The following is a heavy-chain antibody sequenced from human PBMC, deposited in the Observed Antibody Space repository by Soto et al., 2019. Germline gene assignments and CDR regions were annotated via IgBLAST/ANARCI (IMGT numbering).Heavy chain of an antibody. D-gene: IGHD3-10*01. CDR2: IIPIFGTA. V-gene: IGHV1-69*01. Sequence: QVQLVQSGAEVKKPGSSVKVSCKASGGTFSSYAISWVRQAPGQGLEWMGGIIPIFGTANYAQKFQGRVTITADESTSTAYMELSSVRSEDRAVYYWARGGITMVRAPQHNVYGMDVWGQGTTVTVSS. J-gene: IGHJ6*02. CDR1: GGTFSSYA. CDR3: ARGGITMVRAPQHNVYGMDV.